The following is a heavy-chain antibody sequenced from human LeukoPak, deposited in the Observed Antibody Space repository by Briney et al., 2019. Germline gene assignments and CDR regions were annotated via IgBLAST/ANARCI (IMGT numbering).Heavy chain of an antibody. D-gene: IGHD1-26*01. CDR3: ARGRGATRLYTKYYIDY. J-gene: IGHJ4*02. Sequence: ASVKVSCKASGYTFTSYGISWVRRAPGQRLEWMGWINAGNGNTKYSQKFQGRVTITRDTSASTAYMELSSLRSEDTAVYYCARGRGATRLYTKYYIDYWGQGTLVTVSS. CDR1: GYTFTSYG. V-gene: IGHV1-3*01. CDR2: INAGNGNT.